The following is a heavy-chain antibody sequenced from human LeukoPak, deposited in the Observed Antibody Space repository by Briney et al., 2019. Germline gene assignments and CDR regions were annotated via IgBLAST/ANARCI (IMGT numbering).Heavy chain of an antibody. J-gene: IGHJ4*02. D-gene: IGHD5-18*01. CDR3: TTKRGYSYGYAD. CDR1: RFTVSSNY. Sequence: GGSLRLSCAASRFTVSSNYMSWVRQAPGKGLEWLSVIYSGGSTYYADSVKGRFTISRDNSKNTLYLQMNSLRAEDTAVYYCTTKRGYSYGYADWGQGTLVTVSS. V-gene: IGHV3-66*01. CDR2: IYSGGST.